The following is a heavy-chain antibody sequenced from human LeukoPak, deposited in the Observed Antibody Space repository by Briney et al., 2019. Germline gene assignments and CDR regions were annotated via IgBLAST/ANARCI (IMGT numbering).Heavy chain of an antibody. D-gene: IGHD4-17*01. CDR2: IYYSGST. CDR1: GGSISSYY. V-gene: IGHV4-59*01. CDR3: ARAGYGDYVDY. J-gene: IGHJ4*02. Sequence: SETLSLTCTASGGSISSYYWSWIRQPPGKGLEWIGYIYYSGSTNYNPSLKSRVTISVDTSKNQFSLKLSSVTAADTAVYYCARAGYGDYVDYWGQGTLVTVSS.